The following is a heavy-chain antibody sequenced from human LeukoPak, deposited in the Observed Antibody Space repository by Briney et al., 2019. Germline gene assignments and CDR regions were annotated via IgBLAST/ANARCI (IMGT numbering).Heavy chain of an antibody. CDR3: ARSVAAAGHDAFDI. J-gene: IGHJ3*02. CDR1: GFTFSSYD. Sequence: EGSLRLSCAASGFTFSSYDMHWVRQATGKGLEWVSAIGTAGDTYYPGSVKGRFTISRENAKNSLYLQMNSLRAGDTAVYYCARSVAAAGHDAFDIWGQGTMVTVSS. V-gene: IGHV3-13*01. CDR2: IGTAGDT. D-gene: IGHD6-13*01.